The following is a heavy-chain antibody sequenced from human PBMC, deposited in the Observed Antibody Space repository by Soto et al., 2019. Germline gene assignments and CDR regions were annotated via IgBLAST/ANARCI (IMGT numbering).Heavy chain of an antibody. V-gene: IGHV1-69*13. CDR3: ARDSYSRVGMNWFDP. Sequence: SVKVSCKASGGTFSSYAISWVRQAPGQGLECMGGIIPIFGTANYAQKFQGRVTITADESTSTAYMELSSLRSEDTAVYYCARDSYSRVGMNWFDPWGQGTLVTVSS. CDR1: GGTFSSYA. J-gene: IGHJ5*02. D-gene: IGHD4-4*01. CDR2: IIPIFGTA.